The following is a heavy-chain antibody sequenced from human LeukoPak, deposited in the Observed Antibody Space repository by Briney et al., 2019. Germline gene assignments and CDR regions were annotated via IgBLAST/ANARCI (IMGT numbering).Heavy chain of an antibody. CDR2: INSDEATT. Sequence: GGSLRLSCAASGFSLSRYWMHWVRQVPGKGLVWVSHINSDEATTTYADSVKGRFTISAGKAKNTLYLQMNSLKAEDTAVYYCARDFIVGVSTLGFDLWGQGAMVTVSS. CDR1: GFSLSRYW. CDR3: ARDFIVGVSTLGFDL. J-gene: IGHJ3*01. D-gene: IGHD1-26*01. V-gene: IGHV3-74*01.